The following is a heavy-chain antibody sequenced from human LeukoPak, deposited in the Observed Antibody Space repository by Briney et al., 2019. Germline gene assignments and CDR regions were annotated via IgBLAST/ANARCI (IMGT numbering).Heavy chain of an antibody. CDR2: IYYSGST. J-gene: IGHJ6*03. CDR1: GGSISSYY. V-gene: IGHV4-59*01. Sequence: SETLSLTCTVSGGSISSYYWSWVRQPPGKGLEWIGYIYYSGSTNYNPSLKSRVTISVDTSNNQFSLKLSSVTAADTAVYYCARAEGSRYGYMDVWGKGTTVTVSS. D-gene: IGHD3-9*01. CDR3: ARAEGSRYGYMDV.